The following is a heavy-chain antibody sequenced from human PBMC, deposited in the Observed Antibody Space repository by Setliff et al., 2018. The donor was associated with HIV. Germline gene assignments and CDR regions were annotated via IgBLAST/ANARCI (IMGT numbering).Heavy chain of an antibody. CDR3: ATYSAGEGGRGY. V-gene: IGHV4-39*07. CDR2: IYYSGST. D-gene: IGHD1-26*01. J-gene: IGHJ4*02. Sequence: KTSETLSLTCTVSGGSISNSRYYWSWIRQPPGKGLEWIGSIYYSGSTYYNPSLKSRVTISVDTSKNQFSLRLSSVTAADTAVYYCATYSAGEGGRGYWGQGRLVTVSS. CDR1: GGSISNSRYY.